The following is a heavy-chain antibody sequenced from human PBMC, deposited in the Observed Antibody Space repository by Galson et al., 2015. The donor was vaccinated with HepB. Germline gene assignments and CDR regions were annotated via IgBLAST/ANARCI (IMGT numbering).Heavy chain of an antibody. Sequence: QSGAEVKKPGESLRISCKGSGYSFTSYWISWVRQAPGQGLEWMGGIIPIFGTANYAQKFQGRVTITADESTSTAYMELSSLRSEDTAVYYCARGRTYYYDSSGYYPSPYNWFDPWGQGTLVTVSS. CDR3: ARGRTYYYDSSGYYPSPYNWFDP. CDR2: IIPIFGTA. J-gene: IGHJ5*02. V-gene: IGHV1-69*01. D-gene: IGHD3-22*01. CDR1: GYSFTSYW.